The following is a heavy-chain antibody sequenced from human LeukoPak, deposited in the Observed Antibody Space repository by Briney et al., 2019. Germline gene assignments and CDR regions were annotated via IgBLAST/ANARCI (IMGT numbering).Heavy chain of an antibody. CDR2: IDPSNSYT. CDR1: GSLFTSYW. D-gene: IGHD1-1*01. J-gene: IGHJ4*02. CDR3: ATTQII. V-gene: IGHV5-10-1*01. Sequence: ASLXISCQGSGSLFTSYWISWGRQLPGKGLEWMGRIDPSNSYTNYSPSFQGHVTISADKSISTAYLQWSSLKASDTAMYYCATTQIIWGQGTLVTVSS.